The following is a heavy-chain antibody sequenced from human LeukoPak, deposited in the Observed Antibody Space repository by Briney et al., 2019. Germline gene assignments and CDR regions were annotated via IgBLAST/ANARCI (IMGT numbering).Heavy chain of an antibody. CDR2: ISSSSSTI. D-gene: IGHD6-6*01. Sequence: GVSLRLSCAASGFTFSSYSMNWVRQAPGKGLEWVSYISSSSSTIYYADSVKGRFTISRDNAKNSLYLQMNSLRDEDTAVYYCARVRRAARRGYRFDYWGQGTLVTVSS. CDR3: ARVRRAARRGYRFDY. J-gene: IGHJ4*02. V-gene: IGHV3-48*02. CDR1: GFTFSSYS.